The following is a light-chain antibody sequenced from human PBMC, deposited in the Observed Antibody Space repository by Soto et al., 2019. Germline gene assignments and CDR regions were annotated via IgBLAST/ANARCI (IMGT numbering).Light chain of an antibody. J-gene: IGKJ1*01. CDR3: QQSNSFPLT. Sequence: DIQMTQSPSTLSGSVGDRVTITCRASQTISSWLAWYQQKPGKAPKLLIYDASSLERGVPSRFSGSGSGTEFTLTISSMQPDDFATYYCQQSNSFPLTFGQGTKVDIK. CDR2: DAS. V-gene: IGKV1-5*01. CDR1: QTISSW.